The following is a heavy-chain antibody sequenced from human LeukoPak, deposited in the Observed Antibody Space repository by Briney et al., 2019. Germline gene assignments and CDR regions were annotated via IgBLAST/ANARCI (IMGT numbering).Heavy chain of an antibody. CDR2: IIPIFGTA. V-gene: IGHV1-69*05. CDR1: GGTFISYA. Sequence: ASVKVSCKASGGTFISYAISWVRQAPGQGLEWMGGIIPIFGTANYAQKFQGRVTITTDESTSSAYMELSSLRSEDTAVYYCARASFPIYSSSGGYFDYWGQGTLVTVSS. J-gene: IGHJ4*02. CDR3: ARASFPIYSSSGGYFDY. D-gene: IGHD6-6*01.